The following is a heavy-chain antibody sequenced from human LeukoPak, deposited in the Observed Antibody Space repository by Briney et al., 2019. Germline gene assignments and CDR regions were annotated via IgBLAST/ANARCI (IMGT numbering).Heavy chain of an antibody. Sequence: SETLSLTCTVSGGSISSYYWSWIRQPPGKGLEWIGYIYYSGSTNYNPSLKSRVTISVDTPKNQFSLKLSSVTAADTAVYYCARHGSDYYDSSGYDYWGQGTLVTVSS. CDR3: ARHGSDYYDSSGYDY. J-gene: IGHJ4*02. CDR2: IYYSGST. D-gene: IGHD3-22*01. V-gene: IGHV4-59*08. CDR1: GGSISSYY.